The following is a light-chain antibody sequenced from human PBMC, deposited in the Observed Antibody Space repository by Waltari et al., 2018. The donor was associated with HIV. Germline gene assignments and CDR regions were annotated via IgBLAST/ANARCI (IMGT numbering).Light chain of an antibody. CDR3: AAWDDSLSGRV. J-gene: IGLJ3*02. Sequence: QSVLPQPPSASGTPGQRVTIHSSESNSNIGSNYVYWYQQLPGTAPKVLIYRTNQRSSGVPDRFSGSKSGTSASLAISGLRSEDEADYYCAAWDDSLSGRVFGGGTKLTVL. V-gene: IGLV1-47*01. CDR2: RTN. CDR1: NSNIGSNY.